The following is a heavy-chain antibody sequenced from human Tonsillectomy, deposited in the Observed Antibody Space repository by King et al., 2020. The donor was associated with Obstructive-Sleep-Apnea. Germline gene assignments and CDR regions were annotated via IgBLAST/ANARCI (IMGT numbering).Heavy chain of an antibody. CDR3: ARNDGDI. CDR2: TTRDSGFT. CDR1: GFTFRDYD. J-gene: IGHJ4*02. V-gene: IGHV3-11*06. D-gene: IGHD4-17*01. Sequence: VQLVESGGGLVKPGGSLRLSCAASGFTFRDYDMTWIRQAPGKGLEWLSYTTRDSGFTDYADSVRGRFTISRDNVKNLLFLHMHSLTAEDTAVYYCARNDGDIWGQGTLVTVSS.